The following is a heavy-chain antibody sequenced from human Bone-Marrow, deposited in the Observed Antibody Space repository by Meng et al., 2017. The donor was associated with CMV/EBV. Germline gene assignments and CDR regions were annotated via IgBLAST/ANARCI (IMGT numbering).Heavy chain of an antibody. CDR2: MNPNSGGT. D-gene: IGHD2-2*01. CDR1: GYTFTSYD. Sequence: ASVKVSCKASGYTFTSYDINWVRQATGQGLEWMGWMNPNSGGTNYAQKFQGRVTMTRDTSTSTAYMELSRLRSDDTAVYYCAREILGYCSSTSCYYRPWGYWGQGTLVTVSS. V-gene: IGHV1-2*02. J-gene: IGHJ4*02. CDR3: AREILGYCSSTSCYYRPWGY.